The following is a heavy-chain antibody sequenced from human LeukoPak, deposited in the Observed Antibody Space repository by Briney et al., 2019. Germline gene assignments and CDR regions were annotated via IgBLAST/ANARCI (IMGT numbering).Heavy chain of an antibody. J-gene: IGHJ5*02. CDR3: ARAYCRSTNCCYPS. D-gene: IGHD2-2*01. V-gene: IGHV3-7*01. Sequence: GGSLRLSCVASGFSFSRYWMSWVRQTPGKGLEWVANIKQDGSEKYYVDSVRGRFTISRDNAQNSLSLQMNILRPQDTAVYYCARAYCRSTNCCYPSWGQGTLVTVSS. CDR2: IKQDGSEK. CDR1: GFSFSRYW.